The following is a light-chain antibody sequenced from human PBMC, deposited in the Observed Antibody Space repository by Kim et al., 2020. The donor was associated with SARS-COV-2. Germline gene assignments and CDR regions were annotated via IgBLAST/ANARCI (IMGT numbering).Light chain of an antibody. CDR3: QSYDSSLSGYV. V-gene: IGLV1-40*01. Sequence: QRVTSSCTGSSSNIGAGYDVHWYQQLPGTAPKLLIYGNSNRPSGVPDRFSGSKSGTSASLAITGLQAEDGADYYCQSYDSSLSGYVFGTGTKVTVL. CDR2: GNS. J-gene: IGLJ1*01. CDR1: SSNIGAGYD.